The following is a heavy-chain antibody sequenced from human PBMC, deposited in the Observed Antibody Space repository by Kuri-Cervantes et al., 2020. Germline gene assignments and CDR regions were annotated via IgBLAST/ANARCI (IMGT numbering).Heavy chain of an antibody. CDR3: AKGGSYLNYYGMDV. J-gene: IGHJ6*02. CDR2: VSWNGSRT. CDR1: GFTFSNSD. D-gene: IGHD1-26*01. Sequence: GESLKLSCAAPGFTFSNSDMNWVRQAPGKGLEWVSGVSWNGSRTHYADSVKGRFIISRDNSKNTLYLQMNSLRAEDAAVYYCAKGGSYLNYYGMDVWGQGTTVTVSS. V-gene: IGHV3-19*01.